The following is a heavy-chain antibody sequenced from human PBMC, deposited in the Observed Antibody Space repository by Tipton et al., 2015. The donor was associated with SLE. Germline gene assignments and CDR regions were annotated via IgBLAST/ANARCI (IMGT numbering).Heavy chain of an antibody. D-gene: IGHD6-19*01. CDR1: GGTFSSYT. Sequence: QVQLVQSGPEVKTPGASGKVSCKASGGTFSSYTISWVRQAPGQGLEWRGRIIPILGIANYAQKFQGRITITADKSTSTAYMELSSLRSEDTAVYYCARGDLAVALYWGQGPLVPVSS. V-gene: IGHV1-69*09. CDR3: ARGDLAVALY. CDR2: IIPILGIA. J-gene: IGHJ4*02.